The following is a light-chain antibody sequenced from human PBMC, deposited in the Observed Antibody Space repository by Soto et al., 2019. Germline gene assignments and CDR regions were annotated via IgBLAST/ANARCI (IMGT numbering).Light chain of an antibody. V-gene: IGLV2-23*01. CDR1: SSDVGSYNL. CDR2: EGS. CDR3: CTSAGSSTSV. Sequence: QSALTQPASVSGSPGQSITISCTGSSSDVGSYNLVSWYQQHPGKAPKLMIYEGSKRPSGVSNRFSGSKSGNTASLTISGPQAEDEADYYCCTSAGSSTSVFGGGTKVTVL. J-gene: IGLJ2*01.